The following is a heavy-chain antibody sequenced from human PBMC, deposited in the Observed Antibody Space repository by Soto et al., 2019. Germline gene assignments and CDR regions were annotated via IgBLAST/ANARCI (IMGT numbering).Heavy chain of an antibody. Sequence: QVQLVESGGGVVQPGRSLRLSCAASGFTFSSYGMQWVRQAPGKGLEWVAVISYDGSNKYYADSVKGRFTISRDNSKNTLYLQMNSLRAEDTAVYYCAKDSGSYSPWGQGTLVTVSS. V-gene: IGHV3-30*18. CDR3: AKDSGSYSP. CDR1: GFTFSSYG. CDR2: ISYDGSNK. D-gene: IGHD1-26*01. J-gene: IGHJ5*02.